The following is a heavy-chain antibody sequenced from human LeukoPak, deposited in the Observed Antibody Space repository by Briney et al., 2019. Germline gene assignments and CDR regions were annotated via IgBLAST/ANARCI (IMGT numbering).Heavy chain of an antibody. CDR1: GGSFSGYY. D-gene: IGHD6-6*01. Sequence: PSETLSLTCAVYGGSFSGYYWSWIRQPPGKGLEWIGEINHSGSTNYNPSLKSRVTISVDTSKNQFSLKLSSVTAADTAVYYCARYSSSLGFDYWGQGTLVTVSS. J-gene: IGHJ4*02. CDR2: INHSGST. CDR3: ARYSSSLGFDY. V-gene: IGHV4-34*01.